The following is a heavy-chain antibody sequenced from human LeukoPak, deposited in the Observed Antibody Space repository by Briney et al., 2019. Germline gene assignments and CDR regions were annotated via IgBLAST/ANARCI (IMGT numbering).Heavy chain of an antibody. CDR1: GFTFSDYY. J-gene: IGHJ6*03. CDR2: ISGSRNIM. V-gene: IGHV3-11*01. Sequence: GGSLRLSCAASGFTFSDYYMSWIRQAPGKGLEWVSYISGSRNIMYYADSVKGRFTISRDNAKNSLFLQMTSLRAEDTAVYYCAKGIVGATTAYMDVWGKGTTVTVSS. CDR3: AKGIVGATTAYMDV. D-gene: IGHD1-26*01.